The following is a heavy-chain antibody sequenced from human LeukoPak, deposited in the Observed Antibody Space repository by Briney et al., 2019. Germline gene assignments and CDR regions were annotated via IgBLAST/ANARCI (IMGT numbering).Heavy chain of an antibody. CDR3: ATSTLPWIQPGYYYMDV. CDR2: ISGSGGST. J-gene: IGHJ6*03. CDR1: GFTFSSYA. V-gene: IGHV3-23*01. D-gene: IGHD5-18*01. Sequence: TGGSLRLSCAASGFTFSSYAMSWVRQAPGKGLEWVSAISGSGGSTYYADSVKGRFTISRDNSKNTLYLQMNSLRAEDTVVYYCATSTLPWIQPGYYYMDVWGKGTTVTVSS.